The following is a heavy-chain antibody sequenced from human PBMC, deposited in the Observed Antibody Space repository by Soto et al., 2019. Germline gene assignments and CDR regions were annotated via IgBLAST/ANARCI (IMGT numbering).Heavy chain of an antibody. CDR1: GFTFSSYA. J-gene: IGHJ4*02. V-gene: IGHV3-30-3*01. CDR3: ARDLPPVDTAMAKGLYYDSSPPRDPFDY. D-gene: IGHD5-18*01. Sequence: GGSLRLSCAASGFTFSSYAMHWVRQAPGKGLEWVAVISYDGSNKYYADSVKGRFTISRDNSKNTLYLQMNSLRAEDTAVYYCARDLPPVDTAMAKGLYYDSSPPRDPFDYWGQGTLVTVSS. CDR2: ISYDGSNK.